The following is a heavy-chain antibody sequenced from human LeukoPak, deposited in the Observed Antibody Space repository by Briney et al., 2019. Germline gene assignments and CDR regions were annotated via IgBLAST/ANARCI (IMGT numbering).Heavy chain of an antibody. D-gene: IGHD3-22*01. V-gene: IGHV3-33*01. Sequence: GGSLRLSCAASGFTFSSYGMHWVRQAPGKGLEWVAVIWYDGSNKYYADSVKGRFTISRDNSKNTLYLQMNSLRAEDTAVYYCARSPPLYYYDSSGPEYYFDYWGQGTLVTVPS. J-gene: IGHJ4*02. CDR1: GFTFSSYG. CDR2: IWYDGSNK. CDR3: ARSPPLYYYDSSGPEYYFDY.